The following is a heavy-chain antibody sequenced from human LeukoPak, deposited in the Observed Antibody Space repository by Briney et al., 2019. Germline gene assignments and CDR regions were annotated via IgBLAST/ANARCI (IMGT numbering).Heavy chain of an antibody. Sequence: PGGSLRLSCAASGLTVSSSYMSWVRQAPGKGLEWVSIIYNDGSTYYADSMKGRFTISRDNSKNTLYLQVNSLRAEDTAMYYCAREYHGYGSAWGLGTQVTVSS. V-gene: IGHV3-53*01. CDR3: AREYHGYGSA. CDR1: GLTVSSSY. D-gene: IGHD3-10*01. J-gene: IGHJ4*02. CDR2: IYNDGST.